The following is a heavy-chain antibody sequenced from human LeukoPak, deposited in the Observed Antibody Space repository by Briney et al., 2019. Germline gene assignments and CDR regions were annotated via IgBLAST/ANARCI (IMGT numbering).Heavy chain of an antibody. Sequence: ASVKVSCKASGGTFSSYAISWVRQAPGQGFEWMGGIIPVFGTANYGQKFQGRVTMTTDTSTSTAYMELRSLRSDDTAVYYCARDRLWFGELLPSFDYWGQGTLVTVSS. J-gene: IGHJ4*02. CDR2: IIPVFGTA. CDR1: GGTFSSYA. V-gene: IGHV1-69*05. D-gene: IGHD3-10*01. CDR3: ARDRLWFGELLPSFDY.